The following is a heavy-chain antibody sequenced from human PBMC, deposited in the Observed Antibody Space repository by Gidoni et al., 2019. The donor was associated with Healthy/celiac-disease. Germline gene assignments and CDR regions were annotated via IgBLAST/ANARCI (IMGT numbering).Heavy chain of an antibody. V-gene: IGHV2-70*04. D-gene: IGHD6-13*01. J-gene: IGHJ4*02. CDR1: GFSLSTSGMR. CDR3: ARSPQYSSSWYSWDY. CDR2: IDWDDDK. Sequence: QVTLKESGPALVKPTQTLTLTCTFPGFSLSTSGMRVSWIRQPPRKALEWLARIDWDDDKFYSTSLKTRLTISKDTSKNQVVLTMTNMDPVDTATYYCARSPQYSSSWYSWDYWGQGTLVTVSS.